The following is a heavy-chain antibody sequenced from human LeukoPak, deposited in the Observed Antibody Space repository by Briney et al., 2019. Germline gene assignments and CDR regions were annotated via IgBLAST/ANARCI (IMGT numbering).Heavy chain of an antibody. CDR1: GGSFSGYY. D-gene: IGHD2-2*02. V-gene: IGHV4-34*01. J-gene: IGHJ5*02. Sequence: SETLSLTCAVYGGSFSGYYWSWIRQPPGKGLEWIGEINYSGSTNYNPSLKSRVTISVDTSKNQFSLKLSPVTAADTAVYYCARGRGGYCSSTSCYTVSSWFDPWGQGTLVTVSS. CDR3: ARGRGGYCSSTSCYTVSSWFDP. CDR2: INYSGST.